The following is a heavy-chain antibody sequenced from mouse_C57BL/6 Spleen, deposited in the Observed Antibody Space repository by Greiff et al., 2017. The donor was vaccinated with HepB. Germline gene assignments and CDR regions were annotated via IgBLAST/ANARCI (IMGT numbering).Heavy chain of an antibody. Sequence: EVQLQQSGPELVKPGASVKISCKASGYTFTDYYMNWVKQSHGKSLEWIGDINPNNGGTSYNQKFKGKATLTVDKSSSTAYMELRSLTSEDSAVYYCARPGEENYFDYWGQGTTLTVSS. CDR2: INPNNGGT. J-gene: IGHJ2*01. V-gene: IGHV1-26*01. CDR3: ARPGEENYFDY. CDR1: GYTFTDYY.